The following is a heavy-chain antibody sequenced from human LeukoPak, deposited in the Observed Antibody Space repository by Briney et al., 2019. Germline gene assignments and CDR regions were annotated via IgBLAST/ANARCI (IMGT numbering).Heavy chain of an antibody. Sequence: SVKVSCKASGGTFSSYAISWVRQAPGQGLEWMGGIIPIFGTANYAQKFQGRVTITADESTSTAYMELSSLRSEDTAVYYCARAAGVVIGQAGAFDIWGQGTMVTVSS. V-gene: IGHV1-69*01. D-gene: IGHD3-3*01. CDR3: ARAAGVVIGQAGAFDI. CDR1: GGTFSSYA. J-gene: IGHJ3*02. CDR2: IIPIFGTA.